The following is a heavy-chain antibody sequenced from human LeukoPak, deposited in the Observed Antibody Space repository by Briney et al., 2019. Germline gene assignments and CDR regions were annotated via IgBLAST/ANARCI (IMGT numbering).Heavy chain of an antibody. V-gene: IGHV3-30*04. J-gene: IGHJ3*02. D-gene: IGHD3-9*01. Sequence: GRSLRLSCAASGFTFSSYAMHWVRQAPGKGLEWVAVISYDGSNKYYADSVKGRFTLSRDNSKNTLYLQMNSLRAEDTAVYYCARGERYFDWLLSLRAFDIWGQGTMVTVSS. CDR1: GFTFSSYA. CDR2: ISYDGSNK. CDR3: ARGERYFDWLLSLRAFDI.